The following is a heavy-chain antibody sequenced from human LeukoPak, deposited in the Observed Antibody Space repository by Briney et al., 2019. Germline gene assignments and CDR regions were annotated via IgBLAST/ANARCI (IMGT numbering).Heavy chain of an antibody. CDR3: ARQIAAAGEFDY. V-gene: IGHV4-39*01. J-gene: IGHJ4*02. Sequence: SETLSLTCTVSGGSISSSSYYWGWIRQPPGKGLEWIGSIYYSGSTYYNPSLKSRVTISVDSSKNQFSLKLSSVTAADTAVYYCARQIAAAGEFDYWGQGTLVTVSS. D-gene: IGHD6-13*01. CDR2: IYYSGST. CDR1: GGSISSSSYY.